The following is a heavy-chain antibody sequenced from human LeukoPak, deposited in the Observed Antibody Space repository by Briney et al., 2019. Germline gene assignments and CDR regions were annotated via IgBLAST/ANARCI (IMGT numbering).Heavy chain of an antibody. CDR1: GFTSSSYG. J-gene: IGHJ4*02. V-gene: IGHV3-33*06. CDR2: IWYDGSNK. CDR3: AKDLMTYMITFGPQGY. D-gene: IGHD3-16*01. Sequence: GGSLRLSCAASGFTSSSYGMHWVRQAPGKGLEWVAVIWYDGSNKYYADSVKGRFTISRDNSKNTLYLQLNSLRAEDTAVYYCAKDLMTYMITFGPQGYWGQGTLVTVSS.